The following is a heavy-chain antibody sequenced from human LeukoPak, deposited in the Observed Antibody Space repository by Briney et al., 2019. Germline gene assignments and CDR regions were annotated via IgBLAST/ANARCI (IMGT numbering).Heavy chain of an antibody. Sequence: ASVKVSCKASGGTFSSYGISWVRQAPGQGLEWMGWISAYTGNTNYAQKLQGRVTMTTDTSTSTAYMELRSLRFDDTAVYYCARDLGRVGRGNDYWGQGTLVTVSS. CDR1: GGTFSSYG. CDR2: ISAYTGNT. J-gene: IGHJ4*02. CDR3: ARDLGRVGRGNDY. D-gene: IGHD3-16*01. V-gene: IGHV1-18*01.